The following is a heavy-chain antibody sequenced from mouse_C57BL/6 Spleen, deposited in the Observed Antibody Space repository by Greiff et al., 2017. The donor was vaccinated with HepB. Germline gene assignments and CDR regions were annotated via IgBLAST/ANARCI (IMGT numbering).Heavy chain of an antibody. Sequence: VQLRQPGAELVRPGTSVKLSCKASGYTFTSYWMHWVKQRPGQGLEWIGVIDPSDSYTNYNQKFKGKATLTVDTSSSTAYMQLSSLTSEDSAVYYCARSGDGYYVYAMDYWGQGTSVTVSS. CDR2: IDPSDSYT. D-gene: IGHD2-3*01. V-gene: IGHV1-59*01. CDR3: ARSGDGYYVYAMDY. J-gene: IGHJ4*01. CDR1: GYTFTSYW.